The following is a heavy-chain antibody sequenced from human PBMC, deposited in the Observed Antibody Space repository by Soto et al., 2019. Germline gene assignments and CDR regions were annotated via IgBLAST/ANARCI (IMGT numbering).Heavy chain of an antibody. Sequence: SETLSLTCTVSGGSVSTTSSYWSWIRQPPGKGLEWIGSVYYRGRSYSKSSVKSRVTISVDTSKNRFSLSLNPVTASDTAVYFCVSQRTTVPTQAYFDYWGPGALVTVSS. D-gene: IGHD4-17*01. J-gene: IGHJ4*02. V-gene: IGHV4-39*01. CDR2: VYYRGRS. CDR3: VSQRTTVPTQAYFDY. CDR1: GGSVSTTSSY.